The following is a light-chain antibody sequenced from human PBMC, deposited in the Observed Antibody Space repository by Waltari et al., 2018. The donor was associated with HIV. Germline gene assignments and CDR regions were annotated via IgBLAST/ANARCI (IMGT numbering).Light chain of an antibody. CDR1: QSISSS. J-gene: IGKJ1*01. CDR2: KAS. CDR3: QQYGRSRT. Sequence: DIQMTQSPSTLSASVGDRVSITCRASQSISSSLAWYQQKPGKVPKLLIYKASTLQSGVPSRCGGSGSGAEFTLTISSLQPDDFATYYCQQYGRSRTFGQGTKVDIK. V-gene: IGKV1-5*03.